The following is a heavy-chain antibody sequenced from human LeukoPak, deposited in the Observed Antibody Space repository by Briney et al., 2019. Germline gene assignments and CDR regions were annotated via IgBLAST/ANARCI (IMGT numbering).Heavy chain of an antibody. CDR2: IYHSGST. CDR3: ARDIRHCSGGSCYLNYFDY. V-gene: IGHV4-39*07. CDR1: GGSISSSSYY. Sequence: SETLSLTCTVSGGSISSSSYYWGWIRQPPGKGLEWIGSIYHSGSTYYNPSLKSRVTISVDTSKNQFSLKLSSVTAADTAVYYCARDIRHCSGGSCYLNYFDYWGQGTLVTVSS. D-gene: IGHD2-15*01. J-gene: IGHJ4*02.